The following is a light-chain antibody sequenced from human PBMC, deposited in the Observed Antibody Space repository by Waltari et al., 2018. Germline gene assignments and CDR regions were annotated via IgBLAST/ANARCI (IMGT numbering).Light chain of an antibody. CDR1: QNIDRY. J-gene: IGKJ1*01. V-gene: IGKV1-39*01. CDR3: QQSHRSPWT. Sequence: DIHMTQSPSSLSASVGDTVTITCRASQNIDRYLNWYHQRPGNAPKLLIYAASTLQSGVPSRFSGSGSGTDFTLTISGLQPEDLATYFCQQSHRSPWTFGQGTQVDI. CDR2: AAS.